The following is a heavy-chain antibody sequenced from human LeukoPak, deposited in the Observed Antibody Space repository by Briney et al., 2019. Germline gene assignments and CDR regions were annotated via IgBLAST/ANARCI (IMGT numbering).Heavy chain of an antibody. J-gene: IGHJ3*02. CDR2: ISSNGGST. CDR3: AKEATPGYSYGGAFDI. D-gene: IGHD5-18*01. CDR1: GFTFSSYA. Sequence: PGGSLRLSCAASGFTFSSYAMHWVRQAPGKGLEYVSAISSNGGSTYYANSVRGRFTISRDNSKNTLYLQMGSLRAEDTAVYYCAKEATPGYSYGGAFDIWGQGTMVTVSS. V-gene: IGHV3-64*01.